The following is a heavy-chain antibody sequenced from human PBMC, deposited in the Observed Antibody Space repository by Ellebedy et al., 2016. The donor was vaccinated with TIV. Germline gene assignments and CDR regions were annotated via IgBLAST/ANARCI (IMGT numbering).Heavy chain of an antibody. CDR1: GGSISNYY. D-gene: IGHD1-26*01. J-gene: IGHJ3*02. CDR2: ICSSGST. Sequence: SETLSLTXTVSGGSISNYYWSWIRQPAGKGLEWIGSICSSGSTNYNPSLKSRVTMSVDTSKNQFSLKLSSVTAADTAVYYCARKWELHALDIWGQGTMVTVSS. CDR3: ARKWELHALDI. V-gene: IGHV4-4*07.